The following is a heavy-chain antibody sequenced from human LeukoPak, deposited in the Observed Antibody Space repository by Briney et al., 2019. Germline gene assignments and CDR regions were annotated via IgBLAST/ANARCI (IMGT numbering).Heavy chain of an antibody. CDR2: INPSGGST. J-gene: IGHJ4*02. CDR3: ARTAGRTFDY. CDR1: GYTFTSNG. Sequence: GASVKVSCKASGYTFTSNGISWVRQAPGQGLEWMGIINPSGGSTSYAQKFQGRVTMTRDTSTSTVYMELSSLRSEDTAVYYCARTAGRTFDYWGQGTLVTVSS. D-gene: IGHD6-6*01. V-gene: IGHV1-46*01.